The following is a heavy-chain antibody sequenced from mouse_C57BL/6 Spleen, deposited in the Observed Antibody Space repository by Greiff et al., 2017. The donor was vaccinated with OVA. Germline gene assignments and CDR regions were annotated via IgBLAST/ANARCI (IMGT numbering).Heavy chain of an antibody. CDR3: ARNRTCPNGDDSFDY. Sequence: EVQLQQSGPELVKPGASVKIPCKASGYTFTDYYMDWVKQSHGKSLEWIGDINPNNGGTIYNQKFKGKATLTVDKSSSTAYMELRSLTSEATAVYYGARNRTCPNGDDSFDYWGQGTTLTVSS. D-gene: IGHD4-1*01. J-gene: IGHJ2*01. V-gene: IGHV1-18*01. CDR2: INPNNGGT. CDR1: GYTFTDYY.